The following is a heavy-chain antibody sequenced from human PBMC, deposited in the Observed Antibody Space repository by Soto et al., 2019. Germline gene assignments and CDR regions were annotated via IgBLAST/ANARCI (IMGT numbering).Heavy chain of an antibody. J-gene: IGHJ2*01. CDR1: GFTFSSYA. V-gene: IGHV3-30-3*01. CDR3: ARPLWRDDYNWGYFDL. CDR2: ISYDGSNK. D-gene: IGHD4-4*01. Sequence: QVQLVESGGGVVQPGRSLRLSCAASGFTFSSYAMHWVRQAPGKGLEWVAVISYDGSNKYYADSVKGRFTISRENSKNXLSLRMNSLRLEDTAVCYCARPLWRDDYNWGYFDLWGRGTLVTVSS.